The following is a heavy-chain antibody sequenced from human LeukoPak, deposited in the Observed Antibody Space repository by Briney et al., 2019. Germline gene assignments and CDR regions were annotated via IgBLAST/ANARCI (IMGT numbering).Heavy chain of an antibody. J-gene: IGHJ3*02. D-gene: IGHD6-13*01. CDR1: GGSFGGSISSSTYY. CDR3: ARDHSSSWADAFDI. V-gene: IGHV4-39*07. CDR2: IYYSGNT. Sequence: PSETLSLTCTVSGGSFGGSISSSTYYWGWIRQPPGKGLEWIGSIYYSGNTYYNPSLKSRVTISVDTSKNQFSLKLSSVTAADTAVYYCARDHSSSWADAFDIWGQGTMVTVSS.